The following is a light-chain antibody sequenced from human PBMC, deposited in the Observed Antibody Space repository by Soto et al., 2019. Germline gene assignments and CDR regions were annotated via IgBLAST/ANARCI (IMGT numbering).Light chain of an antibody. Sequence: QSVLTQPASVSGSPGQSITISCTGSSSDVGGYDYVSWYQQYPGKAPKLMIYDVSNRPSGVSNRFSGSKSGNTASLTISGLQADDEAYYYCSSFTSSTTRVFGTGTKLTVL. V-gene: IGLV2-14*01. J-gene: IGLJ1*01. CDR2: DVS. CDR1: SSDVGGYDY. CDR3: SSFTSSTTRV.